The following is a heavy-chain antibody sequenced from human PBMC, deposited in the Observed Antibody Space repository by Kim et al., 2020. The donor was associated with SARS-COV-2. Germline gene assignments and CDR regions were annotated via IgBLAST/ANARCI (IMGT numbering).Heavy chain of an antibody. CDR1: GYTFTNYA. D-gene: IGHD1-26*01. J-gene: IGHJ6*02. V-gene: IGHV7-4-1*02. CDR2: INTNTGNP. Sequence: ASVKVSCKASGYTFTNYAMHWVRQAPGQGLEWMGWINTNTGNPTYAQSFPGRFVFSLDTSVSTAYLQNSSLKAEDTAVYYCARVRLDEGWASDYYYYGRDVWAQSTRVSVSS. CDR3: ARVRLDEGWASDYYYYGRDV.